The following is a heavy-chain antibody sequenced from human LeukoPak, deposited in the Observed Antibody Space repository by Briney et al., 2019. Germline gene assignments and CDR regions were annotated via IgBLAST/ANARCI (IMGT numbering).Heavy chain of an antibody. CDR1: GGSISSNY. V-gene: IGHV4-59*08. CDR2: INYSGNT. D-gene: IGHD3-9*01. Sequence: SETLSFTFTVSGGSISSNYWSWIRQPPGKGLKWVGYINYSGNTNYNPSLTGRVIVSVDTSKNQFSLKLSSVTAAHTAVYYCARHGYDTGNYQAHFDYWGQGTLVTVSS. J-gene: IGHJ4*02. CDR3: ARHGYDTGNYQAHFDY.